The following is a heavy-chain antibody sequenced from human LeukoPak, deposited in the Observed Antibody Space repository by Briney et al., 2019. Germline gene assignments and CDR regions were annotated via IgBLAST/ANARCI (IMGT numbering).Heavy chain of an antibody. J-gene: IGHJ4*02. CDR2: IYPSDSDT. V-gene: IGHV5-51*01. CDR1: GYNFTSYW. D-gene: IGHD3-10*02. CDR3: ARLQNYNVKVAF. Sequence: GESLKISCKGSGYNFTSYWIGWVRQMPGTGLEWTGIIYPSDSDTRYSPSFQGQVTISADKSISTAYLQWSSLKASDTAIYYCARLQNYNVKVAFWGQGTLVTVSS.